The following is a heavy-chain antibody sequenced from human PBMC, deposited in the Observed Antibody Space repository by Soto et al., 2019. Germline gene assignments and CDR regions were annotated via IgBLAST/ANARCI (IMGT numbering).Heavy chain of an antibody. V-gene: IGHV5-51*01. D-gene: IGHD4-17*01. Sequence: PGESQKISCQVSGYTFTIYWIGWVRQMPGKGLEWMGIIYPSDSDTRYSPSFQGQVTISADQSTNTAYLQWDSLKASDTAIYYCARPANTVADHFDLWGQGTPVTVSS. J-gene: IGHJ4*02. CDR1: GYTFTIYW. CDR2: IYPSDSDT. CDR3: ARPANTVADHFDL.